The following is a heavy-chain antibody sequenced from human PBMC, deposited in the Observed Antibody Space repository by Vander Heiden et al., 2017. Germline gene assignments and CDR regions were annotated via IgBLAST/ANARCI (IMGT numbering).Heavy chain of an antibody. CDR3: ARQYSSSWYWFDP. J-gene: IGHJ5*02. D-gene: IGHD6-13*01. CDR2: IYPGDSDT. Sequence: EVQLVQSGAEVNKPVESLLISCKVSGYSFTSYWIGWVSQMPGKGLEWMGIIYPGDSDTRYSPSFQGQVTISADKSISTAYLQWSSLKASDTAMYYCARQYSSSWYWFDPWGQGTLVTVSS. V-gene: IGHV5-51*01. CDR1: GYSFTSYW.